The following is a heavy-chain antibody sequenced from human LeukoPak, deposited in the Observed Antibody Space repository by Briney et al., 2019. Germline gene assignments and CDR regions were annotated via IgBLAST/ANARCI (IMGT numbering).Heavy chain of an antibody. Sequence: SGPTLVNPTQTLTLTCTFSGFSLSTSGMCVSWIRQPPGKALEWLARIDWDDDKYYSTYLKTRLNISKDTSKNQVVLTMTNANPEATATYYCARTAGGNSSFYYMDVWGKGTTVTVSS. J-gene: IGHJ6*03. CDR3: ARTAGGNSSFYYMDV. D-gene: IGHD4-23*01. CDR1: GFSLSTSGMC. V-gene: IGHV2-70*11. CDR2: IDWDDDK.